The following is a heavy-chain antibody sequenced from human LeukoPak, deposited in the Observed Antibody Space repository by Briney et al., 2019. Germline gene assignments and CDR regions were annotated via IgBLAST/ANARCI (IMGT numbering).Heavy chain of an antibody. Sequence: GGSLRLSCAASGFSFSDYAMTWVRQAPGKGLEWVSVISGSGGSTYYADSVKGRFTISRDNSKNTLYLQMNSLRAEDTAVYYCAKSWGDYVSYYYYYMDVWGKGTTVTISS. V-gene: IGHV3-23*01. D-gene: IGHD4-17*01. CDR2: ISGSGGST. J-gene: IGHJ6*03. CDR1: GFSFSDYA. CDR3: AKSWGDYVSYYYYYMDV.